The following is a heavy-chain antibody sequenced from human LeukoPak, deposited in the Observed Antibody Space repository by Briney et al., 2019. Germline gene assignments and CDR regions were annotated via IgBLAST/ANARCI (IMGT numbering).Heavy chain of an antibody. D-gene: IGHD5-12*01. Sequence: PGGSLRLSCAASGFTFSSYAMHWVCQAPGKGLEYVSAISSNGGSTYYANSVKGRFTISRDNSKNTLYLQMGSLRAEDMAVYYCARDRGYSGYDPLFDYWGQGTLVTVSS. CDR2: ISSNGGST. J-gene: IGHJ4*02. CDR3: ARDRGYSGYDPLFDY. CDR1: GFTFSSYA. V-gene: IGHV3-64*01.